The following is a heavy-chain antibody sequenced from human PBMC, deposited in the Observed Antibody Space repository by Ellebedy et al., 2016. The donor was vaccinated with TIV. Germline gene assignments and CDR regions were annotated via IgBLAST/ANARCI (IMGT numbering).Heavy chain of an antibody. Sequence: GESLKISCAAWGFSFSNFWMSWVRQAPGRGLEWVANIKEDGSEKYYVDSVKGRFTISRDNAKNSLYLQMNSLRAEDTAVYYCARDTAMDYWGQGTLVTVSS. CDR3: ARDTAMDY. V-gene: IGHV3-7*04. CDR1: GFSFSNFW. J-gene: IGHJ4*02. CDR2: IKEDGSEK. D-gene: IGHD5-18*01.